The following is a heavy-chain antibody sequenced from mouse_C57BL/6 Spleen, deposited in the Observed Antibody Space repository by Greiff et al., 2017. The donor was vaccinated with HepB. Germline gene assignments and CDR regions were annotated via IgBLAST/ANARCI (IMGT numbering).Heavy chain of an antibody. J-gene: IGHJ3*01. D-gene: IGHD2-1*01. CDR1: GYTFTSYW. CDR3: ATLGDYGNSWFAY. Sequence: QVQLQQPGAELVRPGSSVKLSCKASGYTFTSYWMHWVKQRPIQGLEWIGNIDPSDSETHYNQKFKDKATLTVDKSSSTAYMQLSSLTSEDSAVYYWATLGDYGNSWFAYWGQGTLVTVSA. CDR2: IDPSDSET. V-gene: IGHV1-52*01.